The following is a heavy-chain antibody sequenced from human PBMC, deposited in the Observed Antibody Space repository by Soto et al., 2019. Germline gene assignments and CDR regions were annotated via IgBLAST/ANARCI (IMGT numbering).Heavy chain of an antibody. CDR3: TTVLRFLEWSRSPGWFDP. D-gene: IGHD3-3*01. CDR2: IKSKTDGGTT. J-gene: IGHJ5*02. Sequence: GGSLRLSCAASGFTFSNAWMSWVRQAPGKGLEWVGRIKSKTDGGTTDYAAPVKGRFTISRDDSKNTLYLQMNSLKTEDTAVYYCTTVLRFLEWSRSPGWFDPWGQGTLVTVSS. CDR1: GFTFSNAW. V-gene: IGHV3-15*01.